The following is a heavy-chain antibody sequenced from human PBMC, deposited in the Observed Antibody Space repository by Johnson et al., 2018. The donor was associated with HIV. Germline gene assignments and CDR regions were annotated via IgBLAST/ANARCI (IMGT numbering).Heavy chain of an antibody. CDR1: QFTVSSNY. CDR3: GKDRLCGFRNEGIDI. J-gene: IGHJ3*02. CDR2: ISGSGGST. V-gene: IGHV3-23*04. D-gene: IGHD6-13*01. Sequence: VQLVESGGGLAKPAWSPRLSCAASQFTVSSNYMSWVRQAPGKGLEWVSAISGSGGSTYYADSVKGRFTISRDNSKNTLYLQMNSLRAEDTAVYYCGKDRLCGFRNEGIDIWGQGTMVTVDS.